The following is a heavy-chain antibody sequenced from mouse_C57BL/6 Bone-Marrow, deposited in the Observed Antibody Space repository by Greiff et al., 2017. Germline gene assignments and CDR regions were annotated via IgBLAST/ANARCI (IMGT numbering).Heavy chain of an antibody. CDR3: ATFYCGNYRAYAMDY. Sequence: QVQLQQPGAELVRPGTSVKLSCKASGYTFTSYWMHWVKQRPGQGLEWIGVIDPSASYTNYNQKFKGKATLTVDTSSSTAYMQLSSLNSEDSAVYYCATFYCGNYRAYAMDYWGQGTSVTVSS. V-gene: IGHV1-59*01. CDR1: GYTFTSYW. CDR2: IDPSASYT. D-gene: IGHD2-1*01. J-gene: IGHJ4*01.